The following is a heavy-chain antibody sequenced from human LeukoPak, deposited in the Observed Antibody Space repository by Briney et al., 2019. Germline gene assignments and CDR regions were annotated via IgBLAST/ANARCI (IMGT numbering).Heavy chain of an antibody. V-gene: IGHV4-59*01. J-gene: IGHJ4*02. Sequence: SETLSLTCTVSGGSISSYYWSWIRQPPGKGLEWIGCIYYSGSTNYNPSLKSRVTISVDTSKNQFSLKLSSVTAADTAVYYCASGGVAFDYWGQGALVTVSS. CDR2: IYYSGST. D-gene: IGHD2-15*01. CDR1: GGSISSYY. CDR3: ASGGVAFDY.